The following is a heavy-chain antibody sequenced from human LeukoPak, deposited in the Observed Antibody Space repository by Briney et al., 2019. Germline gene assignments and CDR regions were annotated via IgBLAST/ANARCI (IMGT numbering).Heavy chain of an antibody. CDR1: GYTFTSYY. CDR2: INPSGGST. J-gene: IGHJ6*02. D-gene: IGHD6-13*01. V-gene: IGHV1-46*01. Sequence: GASVKVSCKASGYTFTSYYMHWVRQAPGQGLEWMGIINPSGGSTSYAQKFQGRVTMTRDTSTSTVYMELSSLRSEDTAVYYCARDLVSLIAAAGQTGYYYYGMDVWGQGTTVTVSS. CDR3: ARDLVSLIAAAGQTGYYYYGMDV.